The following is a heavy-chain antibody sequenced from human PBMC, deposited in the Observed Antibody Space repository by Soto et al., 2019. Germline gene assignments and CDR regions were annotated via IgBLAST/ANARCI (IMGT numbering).Heavy chain of an antibody. V-gene: IGHV3-9*01. CDR3: AKEIYSSSSGYFDY. CDR1: GFTFDDYA. CDR2: ISWNSGSI. Sequence: EVQLVESGGGLVQPGRSLRLSCAASGFTFDDYAMHWVRQAPGKGLEWVSGISWNSGSIGYADSVKGRFTISRDNAKNSLYLQMNSLRAEDTALYYCAKEIYSSSSGYFDYWGQGTLVTVSS. J-gene: IGHJ4*02. D-gene: IGHD6-6*01.